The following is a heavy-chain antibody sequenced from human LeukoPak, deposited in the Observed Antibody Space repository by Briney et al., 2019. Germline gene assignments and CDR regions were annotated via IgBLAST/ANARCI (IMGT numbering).Heavy chain of an antibody. CDR2: IRSKANSYAT. V-gene: IGHV3-73*01. CDR1: GFTFSGSA. D-gene: IGHD2-15*01. CDR3: TSSPGYCSGGSCYSVY. J-gene: IGHJ4*02. Sequence: GGSLRLSCAASGFTFSGSAMHWVRQAYGKGLEWVGRIRSKANSYATAYAASVKGRFTISRDDSKNTAYLQMNSLKTEDTAVYYCTSSPGYCSGGSCYSVYWGQGTLVTVSS.